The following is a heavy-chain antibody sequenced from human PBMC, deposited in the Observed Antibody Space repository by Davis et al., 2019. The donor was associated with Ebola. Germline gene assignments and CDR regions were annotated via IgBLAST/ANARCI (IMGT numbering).Heavy chain of an antibody. J-gene: IGHJ6*04. V-gene: IGHV4-59*12. CDR1: GGSINSYY. Sequence: PSETLSLTCTVSGGSINSYYWSWIRQPPGMGLQWIGYIYYSGSTNYNPSLQSRVTISVDTSTNRFSLTLSSVTAADTAVYYCARLNYYYGMDVWGKGTTVTVSS. CDR2: IYYSGST. CDR3: ARLNYYYGMDV.